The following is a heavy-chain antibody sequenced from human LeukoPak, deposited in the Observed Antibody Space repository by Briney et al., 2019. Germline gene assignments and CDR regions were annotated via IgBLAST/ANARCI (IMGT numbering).Heavy chain of an antibody. CDR2: IKQDGSEK. J-gene: IGHJ6*03. CDR1: GFTFSNAW. Sequence: GGSLRLSCAASGFTFSNAWMSWVRQAPGKGLEWVANIKQDGSEKYYVDSVKGRFTISRDNAKNSLYLQMNSLRAEDTAVYYCARDRTYYYYYMDVWGKGTTVTVSS. CDR3: ARDRTYYYYYMDV. V-gene: IGHV3-7*01.